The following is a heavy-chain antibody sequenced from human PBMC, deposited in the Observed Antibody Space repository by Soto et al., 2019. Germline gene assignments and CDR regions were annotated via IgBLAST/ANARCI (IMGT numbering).Heavy chain of an antibody. CDR2: ISWNSGSI. V-gene: IGHV3-9*01. CDR1: GFTFDDYA. CDR3: AKRLKVRDTKDSAFDI. Sequence: EVQLVESGGGLVQPGRSLRLSCAASGFTFDDYAMHWVRRAPGKGLEWVSGISWNSGSIGYADSVKGRFTISRDNAKNSLYLQMNSLRAEDTALYYCAKRLKVRDTKDSAFDIWGQGTMVTVSS. J-gene: IGHJ3*02. D-gene: IGHD3-10*01.